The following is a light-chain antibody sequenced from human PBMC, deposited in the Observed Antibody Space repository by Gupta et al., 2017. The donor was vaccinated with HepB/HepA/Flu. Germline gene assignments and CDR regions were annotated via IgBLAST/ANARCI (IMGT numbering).Light chain of an antibody. CDR3: QLWDTGSNNVV. CDR1: NSASKS. Sequence: SYVLTQPPSVSVAPGKTARITCGGHNSASKSVHWYQQKPGQAPVLVIYSNSDRPSGIPERFSGSNSGNTATMTICRVEAGDEADYYCQLWDTGSNNVVFGGGTKLAVL. CDR2: SNS. V-gene: IGLV3-21*04. J-gene: IGLJ3*02.